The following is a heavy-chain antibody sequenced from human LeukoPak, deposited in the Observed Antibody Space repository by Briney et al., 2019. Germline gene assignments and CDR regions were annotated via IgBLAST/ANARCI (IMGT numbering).Heavy chain of an antibody. J-gene: IGHJ4*02. CDR3: AKDVPLLLWFGEFHY. Sequence: PGGSLRLSCAASGFTFSSYAMSWVRQAPGKGLEWVSAISGSGGNTYYADSVKGRFTISRDNSKNTLYLQMNSLRAEDTAVYYCAKDVPLLLWFGEFHYWGQGTLVTVSS. D-gene: IGHD3-10*01. V-gene: IGHV3-23*01. CDR2: ISGSGGNT. CDR1: GFTFSSYA.